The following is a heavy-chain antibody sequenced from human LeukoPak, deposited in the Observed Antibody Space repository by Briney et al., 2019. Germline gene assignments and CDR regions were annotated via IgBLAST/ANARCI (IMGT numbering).Heavy chain of an antibody. J-gene: IGHJ4*02. CDR2: IRSRDGDT. D-gene: IGHD1-1*01. V-gene: IGHV3-23*01. CDR3: AKPLGNWNFDS. CDR1: GFNLNNFA. Sequence: GGSLRLSCAASGFNLNNFAMIWVRQAPGKGLEWVSSIRSRDGDTNYADSVKGRFTISRDNSQSTLFLQMNSLRAGDTAVYYCAKPLGNWNFDSGAQETRVPVS.